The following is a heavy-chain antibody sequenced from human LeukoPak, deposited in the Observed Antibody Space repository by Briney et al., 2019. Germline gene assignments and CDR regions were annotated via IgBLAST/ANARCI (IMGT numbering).Heavy chain of an antibody. Sequence: GGSLRLSCAASEFTFTSYEMNWVRQAPGKGLEWVSYISSSGSTIYYADSVKGRFTISRDSAKNSLYLQMKSLRVDDTAVYYCARPSYYYGSGSYRPFDYWGQGTLVTVSS. CDR1: EFTFTSYE. CDR3: ARPSYYYGSGSYRPFDY. V-gene: IGHV3-48*03. J-gene: IGHJ4*02. D-gene: IGHD3-10*01. CDR2: ISSSGSTI.